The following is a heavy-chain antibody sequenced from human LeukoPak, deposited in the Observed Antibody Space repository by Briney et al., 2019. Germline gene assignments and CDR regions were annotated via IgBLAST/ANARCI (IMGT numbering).Heavy chain of an antibody. CDR2: IIPIFGTA. Sequence: GASVKVSCKASGGTFSSYAISWVRQAPGQGLEWMGGIIPIFGTANYAQKFQGRVTMTRDTSTSTVYMELSSLRSEDTAVYYCARDLYWFDPWGQGTLVTVSS. CDR3: ARDLYWFDP. J-gene: IGHJ5*02. V-gene: IGHV1-69*05. CDR1: GGTFSSYA.